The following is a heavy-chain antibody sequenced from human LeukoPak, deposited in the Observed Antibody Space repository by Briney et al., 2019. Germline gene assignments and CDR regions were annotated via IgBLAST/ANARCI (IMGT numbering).Heavy chain of an antibody. Sequence: ASVKVSCKASGYTFTSYDINWVRQATGQGLEWMGWMNPNSGNTGYAQKFQGRVTMTRNTSISTAYMELSSLRSEDTAVYYCARGRQQWQVETHAFDIWGQGTMVTVSS. V-gene: IGHV1-8*01. CDR3: ARGRQQWQVETHAFDI. J-gene: IGHJ3*02. CDR1: GYTFTSYD. D-gene: IGHD6-19*01. CDR2: MNPNSGNT.